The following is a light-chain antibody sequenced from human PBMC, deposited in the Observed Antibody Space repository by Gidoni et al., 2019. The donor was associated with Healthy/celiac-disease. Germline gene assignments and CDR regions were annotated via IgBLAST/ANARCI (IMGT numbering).Light chain of an antibody. J-gene: IGLJ2*01. CDR3: NSRDSSGNHVV. Sequence: SAERTQDAAVSVAVGLTGRTTCQGDSLSSYYASWYQQKPGQAPVLVSYGKHNRPSGIPDRLSASCLRNTASLTITGAQAEDVADYYCNSRDSSGNHVVFGGGTKLTVL. V-gene: IGLV3-19*01. CDR2: GKH. CDR1: SLSSYY.